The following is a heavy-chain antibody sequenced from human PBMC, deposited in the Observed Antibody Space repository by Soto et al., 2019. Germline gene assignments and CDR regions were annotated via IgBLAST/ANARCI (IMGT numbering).Heavy chain of an antibody. Sequence: QVPLVQSGAEVKKPGASVKFSCKASGYTFTSSGMSWVRQAPGQGLEWRGWISAHTGSSEYAQRFQGRVNMTTDRATSTAYKALRSRRSDDSVVYYCARAFSYRGSDSRGYSFDAFDFWGPGTLVTVSS. CDR1: GYTFTSSG. D-gene: IGHD3-22*01. CDR3: ARAFSYRGSDSRGYSFDAFDF. V-gene: IGHV1-18*01. J-gene: IGHJ3*01. CDR2: ISAHTGSS.